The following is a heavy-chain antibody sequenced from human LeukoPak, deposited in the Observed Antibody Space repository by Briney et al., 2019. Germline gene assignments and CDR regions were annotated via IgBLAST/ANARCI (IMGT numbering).Heavy chain of an antibody. D-gene: IGHD6-13*01. CDR3: ARFGSSTWYKGAFDI. Sequence: PSETLSLTCAVYGGSFSGYYWSWIRQPPGKGLEWIGEIVHSGNTKYNPSLKSRVTISVDTSKNQFSLNLTSVTAADTAVYYCARFGSSTWYKGAFDIWGQGTMVTVSS. CDR2: IVHSGNT. V-gene: IGHV4-34*12. J-gene: IGHJ3*02. CDR1: GGSFSGYY.